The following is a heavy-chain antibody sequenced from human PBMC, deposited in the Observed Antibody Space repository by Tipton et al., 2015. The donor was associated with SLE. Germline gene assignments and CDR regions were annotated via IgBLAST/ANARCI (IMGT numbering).Heavy chain of an antibody. V-gene: IGHV4-4*07. CDR3: ARGRDGYCSGGNCYLLGPFDI. Sequence: TLSLTCTVSAGFIRSHFWNRLRQPAGKGLEWVGRIYTNGATNFNPSLKSRVTMSVDTSNNQVFPTLGSVTAADTAVYYCARGRDGYCSGGNCYLLGPFDIWGQGTMVTVSS. D-gene: IGHD2-15*01. CDR2: IYTNGAT. CDR1: AGFIRSHF. J-gene: IGHJ3*02.